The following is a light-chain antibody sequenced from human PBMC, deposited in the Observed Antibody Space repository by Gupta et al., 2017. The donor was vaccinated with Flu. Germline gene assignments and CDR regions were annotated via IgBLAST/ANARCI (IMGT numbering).Light chain of an antibody. Sequence: RVTSSCKGVTCNSGAGYDVHWDQQLPGTAPKLIIYGNNNRPSGVPDRFSGSKAATSASLAITGLQAEYEADYYCQSYDSSLRMVFGGGTKPTVL. CDR1: TCNSGAGYD. V-gene: IGLV1-40*01. CDR3: QSYDSSLRMV. CDR2: GNN. J-gene: IGLJ2*01.